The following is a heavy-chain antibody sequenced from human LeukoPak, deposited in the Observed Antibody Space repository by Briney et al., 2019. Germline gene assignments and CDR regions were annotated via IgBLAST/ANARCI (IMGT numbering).Heavy chain of an antibody. CDR2: IYPGDSYT. V-gene: IGHV5-51*01. D-gene: IGHD1-14*01. CDR1: GYTSASNW. CDR3: STQDPAGKYYFDF. Sequence: GESLQISCPGSGYTSASNWIGWVRQMPAKGLEWRGSIYPGDSYTRYSPLFQGELTISDHRSISTAYLQCSSLKAPDTAMYYCSTQDPAGKYYFDFWGQGTLVTVSS. J-gene: IGHJ4*02.